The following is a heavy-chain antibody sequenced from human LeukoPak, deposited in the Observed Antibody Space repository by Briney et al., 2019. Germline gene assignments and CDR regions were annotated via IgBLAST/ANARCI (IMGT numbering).Heavy chain of an antibody. CDR1: GGSFCGYY. CDR2: INHSGST. CDR3: ARGLVGATGYYFDY. Sequence: SETLSLTCAVYGGSFCGYYWSWIRQPPGKGLEWIGEINHSGSTNYNPSLKSRVTISVDTSKNQFSLKLSSVTAADTAVYYCARGLVGATGYYFDYWGQGTLVTVSS. V-gene: IGHV4-34*01. J-gene: IGHJ4*02. D-gene: IGHD1-26*01.